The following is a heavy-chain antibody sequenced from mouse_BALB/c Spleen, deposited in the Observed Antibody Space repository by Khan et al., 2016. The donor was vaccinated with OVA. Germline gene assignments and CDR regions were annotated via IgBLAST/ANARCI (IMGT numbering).Heavy chain of an antibody. V-gene: IGHV1-81*01. CDR3: ARSYDNDGAWFVY. CDR1: GYKFTDYV. Sequence: QVQLQQSGPELVKPGASVKMSCKASGYKFTDYVISWVKQRTGQGLEWIGDIYPGSGTTYYNERFEGKATLTADKSSNTAYMQFRSLTSDDSAVYFCARSYDNDGAWFVYWGQGTLVTVSA. J-gene: IGHJ3*01. CDR2: IYPGSGTT. D-gene: IGHD2-4*01.